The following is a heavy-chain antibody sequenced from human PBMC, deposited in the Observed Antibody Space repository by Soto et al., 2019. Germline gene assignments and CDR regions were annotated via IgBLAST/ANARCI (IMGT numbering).Heavy chain of an antibody. CDR3: ARDQRFLEWPYYYGMDV. CDR2: IYYSGST. Sequence: SETLSLTCTVSGGSVSSGSYYWSWIRQPPGKGLEWIGYIYYSGSTNYNPSLRSRVTISVDTSKNQFSLKLSSVTAADTAVYYCARDQRFLEWPYYYGMDVWGQGTTVTVYS. V-gene: IGHV4-61*01. D-gene: IGHD3-3*01. CDR1: GGSVSSGSYY. J-gene: IGHJ6*02.